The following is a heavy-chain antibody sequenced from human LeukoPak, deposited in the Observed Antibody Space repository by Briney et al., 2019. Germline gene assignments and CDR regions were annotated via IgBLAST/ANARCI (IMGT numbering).Heavy chain of an antibody. V-gene: IGHV1-69*05. D-gene: IGHD5-18*01. Sequence: SVKVSCKASGGTFSSYAISWARQAPGQGLEWMGGIIPIFGTANYAQKLQGRVTITTDESTSTAYMELSSLRSEDTAVYYCARGGGYSYGTGFDYWGQGTLVTVSS. CDR2: IIPIFGTA. J-gene: IGHJ4*02. CDR1: GGTFSSYA. CDR3: ARGGGYSYGTGFDY.